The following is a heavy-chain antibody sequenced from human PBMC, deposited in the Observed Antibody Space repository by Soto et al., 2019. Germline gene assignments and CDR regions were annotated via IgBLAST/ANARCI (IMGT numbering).Heavy chain of an antibody. D-gene: IGHD3-22*01. Sequence: ASVKVSCKASGYTFTSYYMHWVRQAPGQGLEWMGIINPSGGSTSYAQKFQGRVTMTRDTSTSTVYMELSSLRSEDTAVYYCARDPSKYYYDSSGYLFDYWGQGTLVTVSS. CDR2: INPSGGST. CDR3: ARDPSKYYYDSSGYLFDY. J-gene: IGHJ4*02. CDR1: GYTFTSYY. V-gene: IGHV1-46*01.